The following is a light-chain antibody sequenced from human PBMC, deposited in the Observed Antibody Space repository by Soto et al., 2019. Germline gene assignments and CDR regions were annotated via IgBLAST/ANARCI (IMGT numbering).Light chain of an antibody. CDR3: QQYNSYRT. CDR2: KAS. V-gene: IGKV1-5*03. Sequence: DIQMTQSPSTLSASVGDRVTITCRASQSISNWLAWYQQKPGKAPKLLIYKASSLEGGVPSRFSGSGSGTEFTLTISSLQPDDFATYYCQQYNSYRTFGQGTKVVIK. CDR1: QSISNW. J-gene: IGKJ1*01.